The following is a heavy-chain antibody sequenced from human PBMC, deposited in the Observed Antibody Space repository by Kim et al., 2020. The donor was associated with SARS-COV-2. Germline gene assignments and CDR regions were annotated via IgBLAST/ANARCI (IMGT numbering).Heavy chain of an antibody. CDR2: ISSSSSYI. V-gene: IGHV3-21*01. CDR1: GFTFSSYS. Sequence: GWSLRLSCAASGFTFSSYSMNWVRQAPGKGLEWVSSISSSSSYIYYADSVKGRFTISRDNAKNSLYLQMNSLRAEDTAVYYCARDTSSGYGMDVWGQGTTVTVSS. CDR3: ARDTSSGYGMDV. D-gene: IGHD6-25*01. J-gene: IGHJ6*02.